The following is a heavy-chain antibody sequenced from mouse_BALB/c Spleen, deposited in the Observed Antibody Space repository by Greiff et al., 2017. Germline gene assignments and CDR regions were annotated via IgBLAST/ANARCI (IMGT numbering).Heavy chain of an antibody. V-gene: IGHV1S26*01. D-gene: IGHD2-12*01. CDR2: INPSSGYT. CDR1: GFNIKDTY. CDR3: ARTNDRDFDY. Sequence: VKLLESGAELVKPGASVKLSCTASGFNIKDTYMHWVKQRPGQGLEWIGYINPSSGYTNYNQKFKDKATLTADKSSSTAYMQLSSLTSEDSAVYYCARTNDRDFDYWGQGTTLKVSA. J-gene: IGHJ2*01.